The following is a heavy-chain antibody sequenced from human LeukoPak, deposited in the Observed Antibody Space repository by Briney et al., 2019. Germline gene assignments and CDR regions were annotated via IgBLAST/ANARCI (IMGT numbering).Heavy chain of an antibody. V-gene: IGHV5-51*01. Sequence: GESLKISCKGSGYSFTSYWIGWVRQMPGKGLEWLGIICPGDSDTRYSPSFQGQVTMSADKSISTAYLQWSSLKASDTAMYYCARATSRLGIDYWGRGTLVTVSS. CDR1: GYSFTSYW. D-gene: IGHD7-27*01. CDR2: ICPGDSDT. CDR3: ARATSRLGIDY. J-gene: IGHJ4*02.